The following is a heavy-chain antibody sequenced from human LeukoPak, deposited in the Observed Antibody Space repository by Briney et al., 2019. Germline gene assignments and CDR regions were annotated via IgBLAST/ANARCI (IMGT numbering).Heavy chain of an antibody. D-gene: IGHD6-13*01. V-gene: IGHV1-69*05. J-gene: IGHJ6*03. CDR3: ATGIAAHYYYYMDV. Sequence: SVKVSCKASGGTFSSYAISWVRQAPGQGLEWMGGIIPIFGTANYAQKFQGRVTITTDESTSTAYMELSSLRSEDTAVYYCATGIAAHYYYYMDVWGKGTTVTVSS. CDR2: IIPIFGTA. CDR1: GGTFSSYA.